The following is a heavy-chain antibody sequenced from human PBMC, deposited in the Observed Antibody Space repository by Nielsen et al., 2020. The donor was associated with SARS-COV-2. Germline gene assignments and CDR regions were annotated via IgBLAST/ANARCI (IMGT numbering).Heavy chain of an antibody. CDR1: GFTFDDSA. Sequence: GGSLRLSCAASGFTFDDSAMHWVRQAPGKGLEWVSGISWNSGSIGYADSVKGRFTISRDNAKNSLYLQMNSLRAEDTALYYCAKDIGYSSGGSDYWGQGTLATVSS. D-gene: IGHD6-19*01. V-gene: IGHV3-9*01. J-gene: IGHJ4*02. CDR2: ISWNSGSI. CDR3: AKDIGYSSGGSDY.